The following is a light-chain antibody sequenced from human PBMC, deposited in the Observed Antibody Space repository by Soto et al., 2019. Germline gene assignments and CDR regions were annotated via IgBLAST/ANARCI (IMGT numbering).Light chain of an antibody. V-gene: IGKV3-20*01. Sequence: LKTSALALSFSPGGRATLSCRASQSVSSSYLAWYQQKPGQAPRLLIYGASSRATGIPDRFSGSGSGTDFTLTISRLEPEDFAVYYCQQYGSSRTFGQGTKVDIK. CDR2: GAS. CDR1: QSVSSSY. J-gene: IGKJ1*01. CDR3: QQYGSSRT.